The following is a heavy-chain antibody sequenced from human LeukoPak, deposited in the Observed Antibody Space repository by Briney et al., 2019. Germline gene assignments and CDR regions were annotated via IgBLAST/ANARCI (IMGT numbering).Heavy chain of an antibody. CDR3: ARARSGYKDI. CDR2: ISPSSSYI. J-gene: IGHJ3*02. Sequence: GGSLRLSCAASGFSFSGYSINWVRQAPGKGLEWVSSISPSSSYIYYADSVKGRFTISRDNSKNTLYLQMNSLRAEDTAVYYCARARSGYKDIWGQGTMVTVSS. CDR1: GFSFSGYS. V-gene: IGHV3-21*04. D-gene: IGHD5-12*01.